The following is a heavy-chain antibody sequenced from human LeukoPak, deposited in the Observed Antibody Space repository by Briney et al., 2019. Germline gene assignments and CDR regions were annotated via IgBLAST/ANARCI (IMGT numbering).Heavy chain of an antibody. CDR1: GFTFSSYA. Sequence: PGGSLRLSCAASGFTFSSYAMSWVRQAPGKGLEWVSAISSSGGSTNYADSVKGRVTISRDNLKNTLYLQMNSLRAEDTAVYYCAKAGVGATVFDYWGQGTLVTVSS. D-gene: IGHD1-26*01. CDR3: AKAGVGATVFDY. V-gene: IGHV3-23*01. J-gene: IGHJ4*02. CDR2: ISSSGGST.